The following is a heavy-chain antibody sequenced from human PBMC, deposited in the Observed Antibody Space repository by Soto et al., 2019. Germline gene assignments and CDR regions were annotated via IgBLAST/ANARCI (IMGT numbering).Heavy chain of an antibody. D-gene: IGHD2-15*01. CDR3: TYCSGGSCYQWPFDY. CDR2: ISGSVRST. V-gene: IGHV3-23*01. J-gene: IGHJ4*02. Sequence: GGSLRLSCAASGFTFSNYAMSWVHQAPGKGLEWVSAISGSVRSTYYADSVKGRFTISRDNAKNSLYLQMNSLRDEDTAVYYCTYCSGGSCYQWPFDYWGQGTLVTVSS. CDR1: GFTFSNYA.